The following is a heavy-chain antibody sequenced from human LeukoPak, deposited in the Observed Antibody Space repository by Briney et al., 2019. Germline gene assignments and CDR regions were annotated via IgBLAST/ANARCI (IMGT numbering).Heavy chain of an antibody. CDR3: AKVSSSWYGGFDY. CDR1: GFTFSSYD. D-gene: IGHD6-13*01. Sequence: GGSLRLSCAASGFTFSSYDMHWVRQAPGKGLEWVAFIRYDGSNKYYADSVKGRFTISRDNSKNTLYLQMNSLRAEDTAVYYCAKVSSSWYGGFDYWGQGTLVTVSS. CDR2: IRYDGSNK. V-gene: IGHV3-30*02. J-gene: IGHJ4*02.